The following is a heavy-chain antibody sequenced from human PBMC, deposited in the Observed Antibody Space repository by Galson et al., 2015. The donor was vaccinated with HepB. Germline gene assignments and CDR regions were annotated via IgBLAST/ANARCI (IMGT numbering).Heavy chain of an antibody. CDR2: TYYRSKWYN. Sequence: CAISGDSVSSNSAAWNWIRQSPSRGLEWLGRTYYRSKWYNDYAVSVKSRITINPDTSKNQFSLQLNSVTPEDTAVYYCAREHLDIVATITSTRNFDYWGQGTLVTVSS. V-gene: IGHV6-1*01. CDR1: GDSVSSNSAA. CDR3: AREHLDIVATITSTRNFDY. D-gene: IGHD5-12*01. J-gene: IGHJ4*02.